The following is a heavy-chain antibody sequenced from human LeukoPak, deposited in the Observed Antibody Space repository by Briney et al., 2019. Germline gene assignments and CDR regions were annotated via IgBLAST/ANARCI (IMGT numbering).Heavy chain of an antibody. CDR2: ISYDGSNK. Sequence: GGSLRLSCSASGFTFSSYGMRWVRQAPGKGLEWVAVISYDGSNKFYADSVKGRFTISRDNSKSTLYLQMNSLRAEDTAVYYRGRKMRYTSCHGSFDIWGQGTMVSVS. J-gene: IGHJ3*02. CDR1: GFTFSSYG. D-gene: IGHD1-14*01. CDR3: GRKMRYTSCHGSFDI. V-gene: IGHV3-30*03.